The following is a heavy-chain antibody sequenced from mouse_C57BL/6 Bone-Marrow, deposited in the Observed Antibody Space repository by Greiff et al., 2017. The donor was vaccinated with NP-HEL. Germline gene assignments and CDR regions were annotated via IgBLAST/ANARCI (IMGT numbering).Heavy chain of an antibody. J-gene: IGHJ3*01. D-gene: IGHD3-3*01. CDR1: GFPITSGYY. CDR2: ITHSGET. Sequence: QVQLKESGPGLVKPSQSLFLTCSITGFPITSGYYWIWIRQSPGKPLEWMGYITHSGETFYNPSLQSPISITRETSKNQFFLQLNSVTTEDTAMYYCAGDRVGGPWFAYWGQGTLVTVSA. CDR3: AGDRVGGPWFAY. V-gene: IGHV12-3*01.